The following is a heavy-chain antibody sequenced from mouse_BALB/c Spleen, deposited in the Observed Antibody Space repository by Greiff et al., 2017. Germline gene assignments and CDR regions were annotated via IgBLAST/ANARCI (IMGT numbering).Heavy chain of an antibody. J-gene: IGHJ4*01. V-gene: IGHV1-14*01. CDR2: INPYNDGT. CDR3: ARWSGNYLYAMDY. D-gene: IGHD2-1*01. Sequence: EVQLQQSGPELVKPGASVKMSCKASGYTFTSYVMHWVKQKPGQGLEWIGYINPYNDGTKYNEKFKGKATLTSDKSSSTAYMELSSLTSEDSAVYYCARWSGNYLYAMDYWGQGTSVTVSS. CDR1: GYTFTSYV.